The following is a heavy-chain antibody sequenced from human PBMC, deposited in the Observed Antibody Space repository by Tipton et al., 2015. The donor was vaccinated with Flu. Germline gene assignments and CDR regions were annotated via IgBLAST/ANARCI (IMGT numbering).Heavy chain of an antibody. V-gene: IGHV3-30*01. CDR2: ISYDGSIK. J-gene: IGHJ4*02. Sequence: RSLRLSCAASGFTFSGYAMHWVRQAPGKGLEWVAFISYDGSIKSYADSVKGRFSISRDNSKNTLYLQMNTLRPEDTAVYYCARDPQYHYDSTHFDYWGQGTLVTVSS. CDR3: ARDPQYHYDSTHFDY. CDR1: GFTFSGYA. D-gene: IGHD3-22*01.